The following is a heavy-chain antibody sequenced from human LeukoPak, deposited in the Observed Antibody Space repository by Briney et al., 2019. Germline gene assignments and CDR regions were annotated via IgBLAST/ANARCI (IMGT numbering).Heavy chain of an antibody. J-gene: IGHJ6*02. V-gene: IGHV4-34*01. CDR1: GGSFSGYY. Sequence: SETLSLTCAVYGGSFSGYYWSWIRQPPGKGLEWIGEINHSGSTNYNPSLVSRVTISVDTSKNQFSLKLCSVTAADTAVYYCARGRYFDGMDVWGQGTTVTVSS. D-gene: IGHD3-9*01. CDR2: INHSGST. CDR3: ARGRYFDGMDV.